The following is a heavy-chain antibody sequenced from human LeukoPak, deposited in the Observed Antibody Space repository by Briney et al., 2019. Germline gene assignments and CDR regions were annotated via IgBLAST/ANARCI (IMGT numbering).Heavy chain of an antibody. CDR2: INPSDGST. J-gene: IGHJ4*02. CDR3: AILTPPRSAVIDY. V-gene: IGHV1-46*01. D-gene: IGHD1-26*01. CDR1: GYTFTSYY. Sequence: ASVKVSCKASGYTFTSYYMHWVRQAPGQGLEWMGIINPSDGSTNYAQKFQGRVTMTRDTSTSTVYMELSSLRSEDTAVYYCAILTPPRSAVIDYWGQGTLVTVSS.